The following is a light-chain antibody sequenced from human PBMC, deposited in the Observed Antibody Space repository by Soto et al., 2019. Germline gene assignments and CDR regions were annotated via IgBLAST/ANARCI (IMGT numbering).Light chain of an antibody. CDR2: DAS. V-gene: IGKV3-20*01. J-gene: IGKJ5*01. CDR1: QSVSSY. Sequence: IGLTQSASTLPWAPGERATLSCRASQSVSSYLAWYQQKPGQAPRLLIYDASNRATGIPDRFSGGGSGTEFALGIRSLEPCEFAVSYCQQYGNSPVTVGQGTRLEIK. CDR3: QQYGNSPVT.